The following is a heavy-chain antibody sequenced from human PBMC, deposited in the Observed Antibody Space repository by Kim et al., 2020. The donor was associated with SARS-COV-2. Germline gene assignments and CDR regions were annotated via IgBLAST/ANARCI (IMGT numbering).Heavy chain of an antibody. D-gene: IGHD2-2*01. V-gene: IGHV4-59*01. J-gene: IGHJ6*03. Sequence: KSRVTISVDTSKNQFSLRLSSVTAADTAMYYCAREIVPDATLGMSYYYMDVWGKGTTVTVSS. CDR3: AREIVPDATLGMSYYYMDV.